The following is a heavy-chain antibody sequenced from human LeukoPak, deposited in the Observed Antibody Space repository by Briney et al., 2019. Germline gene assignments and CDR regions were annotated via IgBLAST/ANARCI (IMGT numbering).Heavy chain of an antibody. CDR1: GFTVSSNY. CDR3: ATSVRGVIGYYFDY. J-gene: IGHJ4*02. Sequence: GRSLRLSCAASGFTVSSNYMSWVRQAPGRGLEWVSVIYSGGSTYYADSVKGRFTISRDNSKNTLYLQMNSLRAEDTAVYYCATSVRGVIGYYFDYWGQGTLVTVSS. V-gene: IGHV3-53*01. CDR2: IYSGGST. D-gene: IGHD3-10*01.